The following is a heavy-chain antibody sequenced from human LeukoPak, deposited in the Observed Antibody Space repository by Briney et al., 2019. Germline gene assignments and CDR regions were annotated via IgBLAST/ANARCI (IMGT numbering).Heavy chain of an antibody. CDR2: IYYSGST. J-gene: IGHJ5*02. CDR1: GGSISSHY. V-gene: IGHV4-59*08. CDR3: ARRALTTTSYNWFDP. D-gene: IGHD4-11*01. Sequence: SETLSLTCTVSGGSISSHYWSWIRQPPGKGLEWIGYIYYSGSTNYNPSLKSRVTISVDTSKNQFSLKLSSVTAADTAVYYCARRALTTTSYNWFDPWGQGTLVTVSS.